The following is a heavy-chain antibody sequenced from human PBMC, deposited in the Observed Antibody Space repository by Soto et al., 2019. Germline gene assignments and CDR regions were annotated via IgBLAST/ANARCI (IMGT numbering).Heavy chain of an antibody. CDR2: IYPGDSEI. Sequence: EVQLVQSGAEVKKPGESLKISCKGSGYSLTNYWIGRVRQMPGKGLEWMGIIYPGDSEIRYSPSFQGQVIISADKSISTAYLQWSSLKASDTAMYYCASQSAQLVPAAMYYYGLDVWGQGTTVTVSS. V-gene: IGHV5-51*01. CDR1: GYSLTNYW. D-gene: IGHD2-2*01. CDR3: ASQSAQLVPAAMYYYGLDV. J-gene: IGHJ6*02.